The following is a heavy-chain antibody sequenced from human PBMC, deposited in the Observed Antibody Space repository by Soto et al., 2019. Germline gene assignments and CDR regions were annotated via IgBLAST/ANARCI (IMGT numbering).Heavy chain of an antibody. CDR1: GGSISSSSYY. Sequence: QLQLQESGPGLVKPSETLSLTCTVSGGSISSSSYYWGWIRQPPGKGLEWIGSIYYSGSTYYNPSLKSRVTISVDTSKNQFSLKLSSVTAADTAVYYCARHFPRGYSSSWRNFDYWGQGTLVTVSS. CDR3: ARHFPRGYSSSWRNFDY. J-gene: IGHJ4*02. CDR2: IYYSGST. D-gene: IGHD6-13*01. V-gene: IGHV4-39*01.